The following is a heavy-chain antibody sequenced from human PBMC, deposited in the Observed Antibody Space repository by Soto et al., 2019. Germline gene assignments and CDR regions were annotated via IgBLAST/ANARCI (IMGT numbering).Heavy chain of an antibody. V-gene: IGHV4-59*01. CDR3: ARDSGYRDLFDY. CDR1: GGSISSYY. Sequence: PSETLSLTCTVSGGSISSYYWSWIRQPPGKGLEWIGYIYYSGNTNYNPSLRSRLTISLDTSKNQFSLKLSSVTAADTAVYYCARDSGYRDLFDYWGQGTLVTVSS. D-gene: IGHD4-17*01. CDR2: IYYSGNT. J-gene: IGHJ4*02.